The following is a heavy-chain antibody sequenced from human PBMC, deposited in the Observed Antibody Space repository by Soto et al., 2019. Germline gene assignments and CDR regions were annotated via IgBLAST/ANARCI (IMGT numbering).Heavy chain of an antibody. CDR2: INAGNGNT. CDR1: GYTFTSYA. D-gene: IGHD1-1*01. CDR3: ARGRYGDY. V-gene: IGHV1-3*01. Sequence: GASVKVSCTASGYTFTSYAMHWVRQAPGQRLEWMGWINAGNGNTKYSQKFQGRVTVTRDTSTSTAYMELRSLRSDDTAVYYCARGRYGDYWGQGALVTVSS. J-gene: IGHJ4*02.